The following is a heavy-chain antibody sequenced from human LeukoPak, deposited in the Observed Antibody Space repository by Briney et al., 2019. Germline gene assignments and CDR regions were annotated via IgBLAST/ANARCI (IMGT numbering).Heavy chain of an antibody. CDR2: IYYSGST. CDR1: GGSISSSSYY. J-gene: IGHJ4*02. Sequence: PSETLSLTCTVSGGSISSSSYYWGWIRQPPGKGLEWIGSIYYSGSTYYNPSLKSRVTISVDTSKNQFSLKLSSVTAADTAVYYCARDPLYCSSTSCYRKGNFDYWGQGTLVTVSS. D-gene: IGHD2-2*01. V-gene: IGHV4-39*02. CDR3: ARDPLYCSSTSCYRKGNFDY.